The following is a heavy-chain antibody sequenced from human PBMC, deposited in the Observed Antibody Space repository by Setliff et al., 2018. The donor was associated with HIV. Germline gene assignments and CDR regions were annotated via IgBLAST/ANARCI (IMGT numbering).Heavy chain of an antibody. J-gene: IGHJ4*02. V-gene: IGHV4-61*02. CDR2: IYTSGST. Sequence: SETLSLTCTVSGGSIGSGSFYWSWMRQPAGKRLEWIGRIYTSGSTNYNPSLKSRVTISVDTSKNQFSLKLSSVTAADTAVYYCAKGFIVGAGRGQNLYFDYWGQGTLVTVSS. CDR1: GGSIGSGSFY. D-gene: IGHD1-26*01. CDR3: AKGFIVGAGRGQNLYFDY.